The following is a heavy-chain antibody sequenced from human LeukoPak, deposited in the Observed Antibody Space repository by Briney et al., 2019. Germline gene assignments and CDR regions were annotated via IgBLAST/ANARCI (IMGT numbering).Heavy chain of an antibody. CDR3: ARAKESDYSFDC. V-gene: IGHV4-38-2*02. CDR1: VYSISSGFY. CDR2: FYHNGTT. Sequence: PSETLSLTCTVSVYSISSGFYWDWIRQPPGKGLEWIGTFYHNGTTYYSPSLKSRVTISVDTSKNQFSLRLSSVTAADTAVYYCARAKESDYSFDCWGQGTLVTVSS. D-gene: IGHD4-11*01. J-gene: IGHJ4*02.